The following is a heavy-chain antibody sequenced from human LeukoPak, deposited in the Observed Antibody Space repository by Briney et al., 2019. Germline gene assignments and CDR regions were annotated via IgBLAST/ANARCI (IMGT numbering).Heavy chain of an antibody. D-gene: IGHD3-3*01. J-gene: IGHJ4*02. CDR2: IKSETDGGTT. CDR1: GFTFSNAW. V-gene: IGHV3-15*01. Sequence: GGSLRLSCAASGFTFSNAWMSWVRQAPGKGLEWVGRIKSETDGGTTDYAAPVKGRFTISRDDSKNTLYLQMNSLKTEDTAVYYCTRLGFWPYYFDYWGQGTLVTVSS. CDR3: TRLGFWPYYFDY.